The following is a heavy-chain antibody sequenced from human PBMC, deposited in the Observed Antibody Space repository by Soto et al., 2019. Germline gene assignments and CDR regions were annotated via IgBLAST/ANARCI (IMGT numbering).Heavy chain of an antibody. D-gene: IGHD3-22*01. J-gene: IGHJ4*01. V-gene: IGHV3-33*01. CDR1: GFTFRAYG. Sequence: QVQLVASGGGVVQPGKSLRLSCAASGFTFRAYGMHWVRQASGKWLEWVAVIWVDGSEEYYADSVEGRFTVSRDNSKNTSYLIVNNLRVEVTAVYYCTRPHAQSSGSCLDFWGNGTLVTVSS. CDR3: TRPHAQSSGSCLDF. CDR2: IWVDGSEE.